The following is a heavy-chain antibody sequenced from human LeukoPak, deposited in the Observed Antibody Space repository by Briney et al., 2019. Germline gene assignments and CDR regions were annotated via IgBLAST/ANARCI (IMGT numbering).Heavy chain of an antibody. V-gene: IGHV4-59*08. CDR3: ARKVATIDVVDY. J-gene: IGHJ4*02. CDR2: IYYSGST. D-gene: IGHD5-12*01. CDR1: GGSISSYY. Sequence: KSSETLSITCTVSGGSISSYYWSWIRQPPGKGLEWIGYIYYSGSTNYNPSLKSRVTISVDTSKNQFSLKLSSVTAADTAVYYCARKVATIDVVDYWGQGTLVTVSS.